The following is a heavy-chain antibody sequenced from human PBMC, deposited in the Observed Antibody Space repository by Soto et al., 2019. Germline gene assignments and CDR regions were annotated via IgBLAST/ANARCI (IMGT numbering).Heavy chain of an antibody. CDR2: INHNGDS. CDR3: ARVTRFPDAFYI. J-gene: IGHJ3*02. V-gene: IGHV4-34*01. Sequence: QVHLQQWGAGLLKPSETLSLTCGVYGGSFGTSYWAWIRQSPEKGLEWIGEINHNGDSNYNPSLKIRVTISLDMSENQFSLKLTPVAAAYTAVYYCARVTRFPDAFYIWGQGPPVIVSS. CDR1: GGSFGTSY.